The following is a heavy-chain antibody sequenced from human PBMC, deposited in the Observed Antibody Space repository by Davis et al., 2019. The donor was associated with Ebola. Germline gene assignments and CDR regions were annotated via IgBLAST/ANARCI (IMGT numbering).Heavy chain of an antibody. Sequence: GESLKISCAASGFAFTRHSMNWVRQAPGKGLEWIAFISSGGDDRYYADSVRGRFTISRDNAKNSLHLQMNSLRVEDTAMYYCVSLLHWGQGARVTVSS. CDR3: VSLLH. V-gene: IGHV3-21*04. CDR1: GFAFTRHS. J-gene: IGHJ4*02. CDR2: ISSGGDDR.